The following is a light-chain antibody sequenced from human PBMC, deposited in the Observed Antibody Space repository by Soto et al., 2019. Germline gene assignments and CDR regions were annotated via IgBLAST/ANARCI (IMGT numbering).Light chain of an antibody. Sequence: EIVLTQSPGTLSLSPGDRATLSCRASQSVSSNLAWYQQKPGQSPRLLIYGASSRATGIPARFSGSGSGTEFTLTISSLQSEDFAVYYCQQYNNWPFITFGQGTRLEIK. CDR3: QQYNNWPFIT. CDR2: GAS. CDR1: QSVSSN. J-gene: IGKJ5*01. V-gene: IGKV3-15*01.